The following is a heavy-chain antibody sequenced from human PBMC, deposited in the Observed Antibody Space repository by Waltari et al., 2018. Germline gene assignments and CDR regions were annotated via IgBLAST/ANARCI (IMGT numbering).Heavy chain of an antibody. CDR3: ARDHVFRGDFWSGYYDS. D-gene: IGHD3-3*01. V-gene: IGHV3-7*01. Sequence: EVQLEESGGGLVQPGGSLRLSCAASGFTFSSYWMTWVRQAPGRGLGGGANIKQDGSETYYGDSLKGRFTISRDNAKNSLYLQMNSLRAEDTALYYCARDHVFRGDFWSGYYDSWGQGTLVTVSS. J-gene: IGHJ4*02. CDR1: GFTFSSYW. CDR2: IKQDGSET.